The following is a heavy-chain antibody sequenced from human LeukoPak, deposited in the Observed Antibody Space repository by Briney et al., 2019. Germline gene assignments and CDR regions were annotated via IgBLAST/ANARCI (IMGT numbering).Heavy chain of an antibody. Sequence: PGGSLRLSCAASGFTFSSYAMSWVRHAPGKGLEWVSAISGSGGSTYYADSVKGRFTISRDNSKNTLYLQMNSLRAEDTAVYYCAKYRGYGDMYYFDYWGQGTLVTVSS. D-gene: IGHD4-17*01. J-gene: IGHJ4*02. CDR2: ISGSGGST. V-gene: IGHV3-23*01. CDR1: GFTFSSYA. CDR3: AKYRGYGDMYYFDY.